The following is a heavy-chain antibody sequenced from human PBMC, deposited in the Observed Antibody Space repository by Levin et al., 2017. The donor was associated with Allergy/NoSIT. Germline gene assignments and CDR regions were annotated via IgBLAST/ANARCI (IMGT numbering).Heavy chain of an antibody. CDR1: GFTFSSYG. CDR3: ARTPDYDFWSGYYYYYMDV. V-gene: IGHV3-33*01. Sequence: GGSLRLSCAASGFTFSSYGMHWVRQAPGKGLEWVAVIWYDGSNKYYADSVKGRFTISRDNSKNTLYLQMNSLRAEDTAVYYCARTPDYDFWSGYYYYYMDVWGKGTTVTVSS. J-gene: IGHJ6*03. CDR2: IWYDGSNK. D-gene: IGHD3-3*01.